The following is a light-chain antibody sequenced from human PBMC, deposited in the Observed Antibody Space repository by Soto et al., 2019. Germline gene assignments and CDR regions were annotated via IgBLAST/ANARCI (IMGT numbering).Light chain of an antibody. CDR1: SSDVGGYNY. CDR3: TSYTSSSSLDV. Sequence: QSALTQPASVSGSPGQSITISCTGTSSDVGGYNYVSWYQHHPGKAPKLMIYEVSNRPSGVSNRFSGSKSGNTASLTISGLQAEDEADYYCTSYTSSSSLDVFGTGTKSPS. J-gene: IGLJ1*01. V-gene: IGLV2-14*01. CDR2: EVS.